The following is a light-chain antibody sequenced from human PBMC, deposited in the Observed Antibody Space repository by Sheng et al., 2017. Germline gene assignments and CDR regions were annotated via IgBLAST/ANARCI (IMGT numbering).Light chain of an antibody. Sequence: DIQMTQSPSTLSASVGDRVTITCRASQSISNFLAWYHQRPGKAPKLLISKASSLESGVPSRFSGSGSGTEFTLTISSLQPDDFATYYCQQYNIYSTFGQGTKVEIK. V-gene: IGKV1-5*03. J-gene: IGKJ1*01. CDR1: QSISNF. CDR3: QQYNIYST. CDR2: KAS.